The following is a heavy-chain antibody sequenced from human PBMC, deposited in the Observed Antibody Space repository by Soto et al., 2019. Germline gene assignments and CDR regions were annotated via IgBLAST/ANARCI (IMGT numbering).Heavy chain of an antibody. V-gene: IGHV4-59*01. Sequence: SETLSLTSTVSGCPISGYYWSWIRQPPGKVLEWIGYMYNTGSTVYNPSFKSRVTISVDTSKNQFSLKLNSVTAADTAVYYCARDLWGYCGTDCYPLDVWGQGTTVT. CDR1: GCPISGYY. CDR2: MYNTGST. D-gene: IGHD2-21*02. J-gene: IGHJ6*02. CDR3: ARDLWGYCGTDCYPLDV.